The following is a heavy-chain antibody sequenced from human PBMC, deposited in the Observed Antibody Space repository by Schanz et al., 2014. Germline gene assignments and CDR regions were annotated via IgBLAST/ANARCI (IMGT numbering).Heavy chain of an antibody. J-gene: IGHJ6*02. V-gene: IGHV5-10-1*03. CDR2: IDPTDSYT. CDR3: ARPLYGSLTYYNGDYDFGMDV. D-gene: IGHD3-10*01. CDR1: GYSFTSYW. Sequence: EVQLVQSGAEVKKPGESLRISCKGSGYSFTSYWITWVRQMPGKGLEWMGRIDPTDSYTTYSPSFQGHVTISADKSISTAYLQWSSLKASDTAIYYCARPLYGSLTYYNGDYDFGMDVWGQGTTVTVSS.